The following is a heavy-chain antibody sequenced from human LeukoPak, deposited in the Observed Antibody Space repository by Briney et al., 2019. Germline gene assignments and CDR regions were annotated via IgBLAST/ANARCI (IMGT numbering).Heavy chain of an antibody. CDR1: GFTFRSHA. J-gene: IGHJ4*02. V-gene: IGHV3-23*01. CDR2: IYENGGTT. Sequence: GGSLRLSCVGSGFTFRSHAMSWVRQAPEKGLEFVSGIYENGGTTYYADSVKGRFSISRDNSKNTLYLQMNSLRVEDTAMYYCVRSARRGDFWGQGTLVTVSS. CDR3: VRSARRGDF. D-gene: IGHD1-26*01.